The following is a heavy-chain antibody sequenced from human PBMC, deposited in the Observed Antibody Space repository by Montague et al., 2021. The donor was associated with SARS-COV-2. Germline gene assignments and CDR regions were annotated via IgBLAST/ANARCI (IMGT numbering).Heavy chain of an antibody. D-gene: IGHD3-9*01. CDR3: ARMRFFDWPTHYYMDV. CDR2: ISHSGST. CDR1: GGSFSVYY. V-gene: IGHV4-34*01. J-gene: IGHJ6*03. Sequence: SETLSLTCAVYGGSFSVYYWSWIRQPPGKGLEWIGEISHSGSTNYNPSLKSRVTISVDTSKNQVSLKLSSVTAADTAVYYCARMRFFDWPTHYYMDVWGKGTTVTVSS.